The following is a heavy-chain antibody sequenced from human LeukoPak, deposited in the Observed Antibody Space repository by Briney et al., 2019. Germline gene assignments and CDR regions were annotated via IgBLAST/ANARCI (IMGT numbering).Heavy chain of an antibody. D-gene: IGHD4-17*01. Sequence: SETLSLTCAVSGVSISSSYWWSWVRQPPGKGLEWIGEIYHSGSTNYNPSLKSRVIISVDNSKNQFSLKLTSVTAADTAVYYCAGGGMPAVTTATNWFDPWGRGTLVTVS. CDR2: IYHSGST. CDR3: AGGGMPAVTTATNWFDP. V-gene: IGHV4-4*02. J-gene: IGHJ5*02. CDR1: GVSISSSYW.